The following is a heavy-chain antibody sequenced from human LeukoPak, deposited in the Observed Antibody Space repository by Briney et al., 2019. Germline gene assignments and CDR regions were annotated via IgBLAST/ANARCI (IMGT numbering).Heavy chain of an antibody. Sequence: GESLKVSCEASGFTFTSHWMSWVRQAPGKGLEWVANIDEDGSEKNYVDSVRGRFTISRDNAKNSLGLQMNSLRGDDTAVYYCVTEEGGWGQGALVTVSS. CDR1: GFTFTSHW. V-gene: IGHV3-7*01. J-gene: IGHJ4*02. CDR3: VTEEGG. D-gene: IGHD3-16*01. CDR2: IDEDGSEK.